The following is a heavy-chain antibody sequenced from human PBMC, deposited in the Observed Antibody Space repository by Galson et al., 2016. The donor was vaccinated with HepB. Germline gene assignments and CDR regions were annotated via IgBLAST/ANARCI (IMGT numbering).Heavy chain of an antibody. CDR2: INQGGSEE. D-gene: IGHD3-16*01. Sequence: SLRLSCAASGFTISSYWMSWVRQAPGKGLEWVANINQGGSEEKYVDSVKGRFTISRDNAKNSLYLQMSSLGAEDTARYYCVRRLDTEGRIGGWGGGMDVWGQGTTVTVFS. V-gene: IGHV3-7*01. CDR1: GFTISSYW. J-gene: IGHJ6*02. CDR3: VRRLDTEGRIGGWGGGMDV.